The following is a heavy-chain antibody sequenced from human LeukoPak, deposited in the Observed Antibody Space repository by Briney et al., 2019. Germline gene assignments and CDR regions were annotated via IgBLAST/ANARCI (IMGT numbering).Heavy chain of an antibody. D-gene: IGHD6-13*01. J-gene: IGHJ6*03. CDR2: INPNSGGT. CDR1: GGTFTSYF. Sequence: ASVKVSCKASGGTFTSYFMHWVRQAPGQGLEWMGWINPNSGGTNYSLKFQGRVTMTRDTSISTAYMELSSLRSDDTAVYYCARGETSWYPYYYYYMDVWGKGTTVTISS. CDR3: ARGETSWYPYYYYYMDV. V-gene: IGHV1-2*02.